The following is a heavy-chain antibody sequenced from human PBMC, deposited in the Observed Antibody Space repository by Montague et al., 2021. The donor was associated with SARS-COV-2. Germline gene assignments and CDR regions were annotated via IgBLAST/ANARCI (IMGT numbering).Heavy chain of an antibody. V-gene: IGHV3-7*01. D-gene: IGHD6-13*01. Sequence: SLRPSCAASGFSFSSYWMSWVRQAPGKGLEWVANIKQDGSEKYYVDSVKGRFTISRDNAKHSLYLQMSSLRAEDTAVYYCARVPSSSWYFEYWGQGTLVTVSS. CDR3: ARVPSSSWYFEY. J-gene: IGHJ4*02. CDR1: GFSFSSYW. CDR2: IKQDGSEK.